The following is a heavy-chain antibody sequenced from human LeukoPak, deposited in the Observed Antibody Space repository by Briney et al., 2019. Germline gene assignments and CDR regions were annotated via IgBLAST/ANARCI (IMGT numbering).Heavy chain of an antibody. CDR1: GFTFSNYA. V-gene: IGHV3-64*04. CDR3: ANYGSVSYFAY. D-gene: IGHD3-10*01. Sequence: GGSLRLSCSASGFTFSNYAMHWVRQAPGKGLEYVSGISRNGGSTYSADPVKGRFTISRDNSKDTLYLQMISLRAEDTAVYYCANYGSVSYFAYWGQGTLVTVSS. J-gene: IGHJ4*02. CDR2: ISRNGGST.